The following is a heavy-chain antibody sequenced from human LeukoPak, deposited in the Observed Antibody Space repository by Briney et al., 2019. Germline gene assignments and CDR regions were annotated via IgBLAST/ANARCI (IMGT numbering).Heavy chain of an antibody. J-gene: IGHJ3*02. Sequence: PSETLSLTCTVSGGSISSYYWSWIRQPPGKGLEWIGYIYYSGSTNYNPSLKSRVTISVDTSKNQFSLKLSSVTAADTAVYYCARHDYGDWGVAFDIWGQGTMVTVSS. V-gene: IGHV4-59*01. CDR3: ARHDYGDWGVAFDI. CDR2: IYYSGST. D-gene: IGHD4-17*01. CDR1: GGSISSYY.